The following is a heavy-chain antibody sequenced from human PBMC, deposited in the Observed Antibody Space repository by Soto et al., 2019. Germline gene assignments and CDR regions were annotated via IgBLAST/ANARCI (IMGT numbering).Heavy chain of an antibody. J-gene: IGHJ4*02. CDR3: AKWSYLDY. V-gene: IGHV3-23*04. D-gene: IGHD3-3*01. Sequence: DVRLAESGGGLVQPGGSLRLSCTTSGFSFARFAMTWGRQAPGKGLEWVATISGSDGKTYYADSVKGRFSISRDTSRNTLYLQMNSLRADDTAIYYCAKWSYLDYWGQGTRVTVSS. CDR1: GFSFARFA. CDR2: ISGSDGKT.